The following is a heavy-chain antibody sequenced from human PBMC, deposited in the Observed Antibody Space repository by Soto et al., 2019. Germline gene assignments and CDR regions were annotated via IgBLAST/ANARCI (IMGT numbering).Heavy chain of an antibody. J-gene: IGHJ4*02. CDR3: ARGKNNDYGEYDYFDY. CDR1: GGSISRYY. V-gene: IGHV4-59*01. D-gene: IGHD4-17*01. CDR2: IYYSGST. Sequence: SETLSLTCIVSGGSISRYYWSWIRQPPGKGLEWIGYIYYSGSTKYNPSLKSRVTILVDTSKKQFSLKLSSVTAADTAVYYCARGKNNDYGEYDYFDYWGQGTLVTVSS.